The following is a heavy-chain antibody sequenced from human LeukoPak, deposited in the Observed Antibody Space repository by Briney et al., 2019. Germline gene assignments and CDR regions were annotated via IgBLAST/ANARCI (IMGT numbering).Heavy chain of an antibody. D-gene: IGHD6-13*01. CDR3: ARVPRIEAGATGDWFDP. J-gene: IGHJ5*02. V-gene: IGHV4-59*01. CDR2: IYYSGST. CDR1: GGSISPYY. Sequence: SETLSLTCTVSGGSISPYYWSWIRQPPGKGLEWIGFIYYSGSTNYNPSLKSRVTISVDTSKNQFFLNLRSVTATDTAVYYCARVPRIEAGATGDWFDPWGQGTVVTVSS.